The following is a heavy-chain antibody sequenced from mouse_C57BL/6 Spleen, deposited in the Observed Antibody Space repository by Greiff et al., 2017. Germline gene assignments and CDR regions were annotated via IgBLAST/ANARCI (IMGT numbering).Heavy chain of an antibody. CDR2: IRSKSSNYAT. V-gene: IGHV10-3*01. D-gene: IGHD3-3*01. CDR1: GFTFNTYA. J-gene: IGHJ4*01. CDR3: VREGGRAMGY. Sequence: EVQRVESGGGLVQPKGSLKLSCAASGFTFNTYAMHWVRQAPGKGLEWVARIRSKSSNYATSYADSVKDRFTISRDASQSMLYLQMNNLKTEDTAVYYCVREGGRAMGYWGQGPSVTVSS.